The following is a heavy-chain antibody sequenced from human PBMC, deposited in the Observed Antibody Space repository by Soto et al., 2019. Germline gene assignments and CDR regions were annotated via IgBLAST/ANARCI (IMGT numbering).Heavy chain of an antibody. CDR2: IYYSGST. J-gene: IGHJ2*01. CDR3: AREVPSRYFDL. Sequence: SETLSLTCTVSGGSISSGCYYWSWIRQHPGKGLEWIGEIYYSGSTIYNPSLESRVTISLDTSRKQFTLKMRSATAADTAVYYCAREVPSRYFDLWGRDTPVTVSP. CDR1: GGSISSGCYY. D-gene: IGHD1-1*01. V-gene: IGHV4-39*06.